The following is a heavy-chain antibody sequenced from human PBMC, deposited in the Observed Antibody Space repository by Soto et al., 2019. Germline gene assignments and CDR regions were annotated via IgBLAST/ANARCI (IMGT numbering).Heavy chain of an antibody. Sequence: ASVKVSFKASGYTFTGYYLHWVRPAPGQGLEWMGWINPNSGGTNYAQKFQGRVTMTRDTSISTAYMELSRLRSDDTAVYYCARDWLELRLGMDVWGQGTTVTVSS. J-gene: IGHJ6*02. CDR2: INPNSGGT. D-gene: IGHD1-7*01. V-gene: IGHV1-2*02. CDR3: ARDWLELRLGMDV. CDR1: GYTFTGYY.